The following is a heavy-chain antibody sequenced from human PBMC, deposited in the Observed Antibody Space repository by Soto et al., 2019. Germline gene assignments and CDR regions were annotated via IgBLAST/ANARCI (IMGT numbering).Heavy chain of an antibody. CDR3: ARMRRAIAAAGTSSYYYYYYMDV. CDR1: GFSLSTSGMC. Sequence: SGPTLVNPTQTLTLTCTFSGFSLSTSGMCVSWIRQPPGKALEWLARIDWDDDKYYSTSLKTRLTISKDTSKNKVILTMTNMDPVDTATYYCARMRRAIAAAGTSSYYYYYYMDVWGKGTTVTVSS. D-gene: IGHD6-13*01. CDR2: IDWDDDK. J-gene: IGHJ6*03. V-gene: IGHV2-70*11.